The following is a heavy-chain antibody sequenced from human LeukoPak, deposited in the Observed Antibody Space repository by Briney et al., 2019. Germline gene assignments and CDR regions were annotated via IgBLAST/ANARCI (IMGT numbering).Heavy chain of an antibody. J-gene: IGHJ5*02. D-gene: IGHD3-16*01. CDR3: AKDVWGPTAMKNNWFDP. Sequence: PGGSLRLSCAASGFSFSNYVMTWVRQAPGKGLEWVSMISGSGESTTYAGSVKGRFTVSRDNSQNTLYLQMDSLRGDDTALYYCAKDVWGPTAMKNNWFDPWGQGTLVTVSS. CDR1: GFSFSNYV. CDR2: ISGSGEST. V-gene: IGHV3-23*01.